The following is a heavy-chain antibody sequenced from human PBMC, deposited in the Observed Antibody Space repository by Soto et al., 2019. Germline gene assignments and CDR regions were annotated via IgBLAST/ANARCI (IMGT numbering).Heavy chain of an antibody. J-gene: IGHJ5*02. CDR2: IYYSGST. CDR3: ARRGKRTLGGWFDP. Sequence: PSETLSLTCTVSGGSISSSSYYWGWIRQPPGKGLEWIGSIYYSGSTYYNPSLKSRVTISADTSKNQFSLKLTSVTAADTAVYYCARRGKRTLGGWFDPWGQGTLVTAPQ. V-gene: IGHV4-39*01. CDR1: GGSISSSSYY. D-gene: IGHD3-16*01.